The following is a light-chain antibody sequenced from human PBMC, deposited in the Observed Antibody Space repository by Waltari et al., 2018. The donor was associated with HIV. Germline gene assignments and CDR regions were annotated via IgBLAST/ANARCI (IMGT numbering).Light chain of an antibody. CDR3: QSFDNSLGGSVI. Sequence: QSALTQPPSVSGAPGQRVTIPCTAGSSTIGASYDVHWYQQLPGTAPKLLIYANINRPSGVPDRFSGSKSGTSASLAITGLQAEDEADYYCQSFDNSLGGSVIFGGGTKLTVL. J-gene: IGLJ2*01. CDR2: ANI. CDR1: SSTIGASYD. V-gene: IGLV1-40*01.